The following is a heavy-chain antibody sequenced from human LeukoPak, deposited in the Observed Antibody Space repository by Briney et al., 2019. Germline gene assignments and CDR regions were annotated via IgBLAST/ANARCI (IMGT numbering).Heavy chain of an antibody. CDR1: GYTFTGYY. J-gene: IGHJ4*02. CDR3: ARGTYCGGDCIGN. D-gene: IGHD2-21*02. Sequence: GASVKVSCKASGYTFTGYYIHWVRQAPGHGFGWMGWINPNSGGTNYAQKFQGRVTMTRDTSISTAYMELSRLRSDDTAVYYCARGTYCGGDCIGNWGQGTLVIVSS. V-gene: IGHV1-2*02. CDR2: INPNSGGT.